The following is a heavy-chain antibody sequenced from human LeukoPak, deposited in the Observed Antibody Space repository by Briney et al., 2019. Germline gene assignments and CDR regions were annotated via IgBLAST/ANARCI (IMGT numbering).Heavy chain of an antibody. CDR2: ISNNGGYT. J-gene: IGHJ4*02. Sequence: GGSLRLPCAASGFTFSSSAMSWVRQAPGKGLEWVSAISNNGGYTYYADSVQGRFTISRDNSKSTLYLQMNSLRAEDTAVYYCAKQLGYCSDGSCYFPYWGQGTLVTVSS. CDR1: GFTFSSSA. CDR3: AKQLGYCSDGSCYFPY. V-gene: IGHV3-23*01. D-gene: IGHD2-15*01.